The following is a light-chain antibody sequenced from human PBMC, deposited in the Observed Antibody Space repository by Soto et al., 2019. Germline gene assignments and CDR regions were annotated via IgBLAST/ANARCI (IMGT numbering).Light chain of an antibody. CDR3: QQDNSYSPWT. Sequence: DIPLTQSPSTLSASVGASVTITCRASQNVTTSMAWYQHKPGRAPKLLIFDVSNLESGVPARFSGGGSGTEFTLTISSLQPDDFATYYCQQDNSYSPWTFGQGTKVDIK. J-gene: IGKJ1*01. CDR2: DVS. V-gene: IGKV1-5*01. CDR1: QNVTTS.